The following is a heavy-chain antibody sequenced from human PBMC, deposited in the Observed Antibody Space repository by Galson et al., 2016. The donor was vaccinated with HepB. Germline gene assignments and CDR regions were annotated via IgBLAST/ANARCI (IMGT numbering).Heavy chain of an antibody. Sequence: SLRLSCAASGFTFSNYAMTWVRQAPEKGLEWVSAIGSNGIDTYYADSVKGRFTISRDNSKNTLYLILSSLRVEDTAVYFCAKDYYDTGPHYRPNFDYWGQGAQVAVSS. CDR3: AKDYYDTGPHYRPNFDY. CDR2: IGSNGIDT. D-gene: IGHD3-22*01. CDR1: GFTFSNYA. V-gene: IGHV3-23*01. J-gene: IGHJ4*02.